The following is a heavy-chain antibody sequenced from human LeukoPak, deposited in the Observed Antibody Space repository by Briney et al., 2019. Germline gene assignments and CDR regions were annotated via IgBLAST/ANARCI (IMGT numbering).Heavy chain of an antibody. CDR3: AKDYDAVWGGTDY. CDR1: GFTFSIYA. V-gene: IGHV3-23*01. J-gene: IGHJ4*02. Sequence: GGSLRLSCAASGFTFSIYAMSWVRQAPGKGLEWVSAIRVSGGRRYYADSVKGRFTISRDNSKNTLYLQMNSLRAEDTAVYYCAKDYDAVWGGTDYWGQGTLVTVSS. D-gene: IGHD3-16*01. CDR2: IRVSGGRR.